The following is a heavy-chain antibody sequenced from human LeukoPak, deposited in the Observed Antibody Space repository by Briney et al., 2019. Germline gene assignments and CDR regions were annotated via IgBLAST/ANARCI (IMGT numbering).Heavy chain of an antibody. CDR2: ISSSSSYI. CDR1: GFTFSSYS. Sequence: PGGSLRLSCVASGFTFSSYSMNWVRQAPGKGLEWVSSISSSSSYIYYADSVKGRFTISRDNAKNSLYLQMNSLRAEDTAVYYCAREYGDYENWFDPWGQGTLVTVSS. J-gene: IGHJ5*02. V-gene: IGHV3-21*01. CDR3: AREYGDYENWFDP. D-gene: IGHD4-17*01.